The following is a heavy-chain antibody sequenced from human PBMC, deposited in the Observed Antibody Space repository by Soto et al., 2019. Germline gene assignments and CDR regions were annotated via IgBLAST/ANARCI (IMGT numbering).Heavy chain of an antibody. CDR3: ASGNRGLLTYGMDG. Sequence: PGGSLRLSCAASGFTFSDYYMSWIRQAPGKGLEWVSYISSSGTTIYYADSVKGRFTISRDNAKNSLYLQMNSLGAEDTAAYYCASGNRGLLTYGMDGWGQGTTVTVSS. J-gene: IGHJ6*02. CDR2: ISSSGTTI. V-gene: IGHV3-11*01. CDR1: GFTFSDYY. D-gene: IGHD1-1*01.